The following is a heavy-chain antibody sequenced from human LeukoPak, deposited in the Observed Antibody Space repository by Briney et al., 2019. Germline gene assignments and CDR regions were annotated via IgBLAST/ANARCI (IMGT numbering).Heavy chain of an antibody. CDR2: ISTSSSYI. CDR3: ARQKYQRGPDVSYFDY. D-gene: IGHD2-8*01. CDR1: GFTFSSYN. V-gene: IGHV3-21*01. J-gene: IGHJ4*02. Sequence: GGSLRLSCAASGFTFSSYNMNWVRQAPGKGLEWVSSISTSSSYIYYADSVRGRFTISRDNAKNSLYLQMNSLRAEDTAVYYCARQKYQRGPDVSYFDYWGQGTLVTVSS.